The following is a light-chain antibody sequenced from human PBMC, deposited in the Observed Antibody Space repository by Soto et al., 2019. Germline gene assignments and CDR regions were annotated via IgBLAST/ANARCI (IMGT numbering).Light chain of an antibody. V-gene: IGLV2-23*01. CDR3: CSYAGSSTSYV. CDR2: EGS. Sequence: QPVRSQPASVTGSPGQSITISCTGTSSDVGSYNLVSWYQQHPGKAPKLMIYEGSKRPSGVSNRFSGSKSGNTASLTISGLQAEDEADYYCCSYAGSSTSYVFGTGTKVTV. J-gene: IGLJ1*01. CDR1: SSDVGSYNL.